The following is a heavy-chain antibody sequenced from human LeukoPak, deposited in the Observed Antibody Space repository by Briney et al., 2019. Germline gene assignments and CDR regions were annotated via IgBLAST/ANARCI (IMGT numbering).Heavy chain of an antibody. V-gene: IGHV4-39*01. Sequence: SETLSLTCSVSGGSISSRSNYWGWIRQPPGKGLEWIGSIYYSGSTYYNPSLKSRVTISVDTSKNQFSLKLSSVTAADTAVYYCASVPNWFDPWGQGTLVTVSS. CDR3: ASVPNWFDP. CDR2: IYYSGST. CDR1: GGSISSRSNY. D-gene: IGHD6-6*01. J-gene: IGHJ5*02.